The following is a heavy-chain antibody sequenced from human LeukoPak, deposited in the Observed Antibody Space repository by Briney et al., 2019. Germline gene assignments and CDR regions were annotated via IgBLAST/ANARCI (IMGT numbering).Heavy chain of an antibody. CDR3: ARGINYDILTGYYVHYYYYYMDV. J-gene: IGHJ6*03. D-gene: IGHD3-9*01. CDR1: GYTFTSYD. Sequence: ASVKVSCKASGYTFTSYDINWVRQATGQGLEWMGWMNPNSGNTDYAQKFQGRVTITRNTSISTAYMELSSLRSDDTAVYYCARGINYDILTGYYVHYYYYYMDVWGKGTTATVSS. V-gene: IGHV1-8*03. CDR2: MNPNSGNT.